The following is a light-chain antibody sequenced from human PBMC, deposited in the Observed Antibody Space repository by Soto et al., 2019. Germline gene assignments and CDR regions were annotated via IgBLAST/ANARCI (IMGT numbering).Light chain of an antibody. CDR3: QQSYNAPHT. V-gene: IGKV1-39*01. J-gene: IGKJ2*01. CDR1: QHIDSY. Sequence: DIQMTQSPSSLAASVGDRVTISCRASQHIDSYLNWYRHRPGEAPKLLIYAASRLQSGVPSRFSGSGSGTDFTLSISSLQPEDFATYYCQQSYNAPHTFGPGTKLEIK. CDR2: AAS.